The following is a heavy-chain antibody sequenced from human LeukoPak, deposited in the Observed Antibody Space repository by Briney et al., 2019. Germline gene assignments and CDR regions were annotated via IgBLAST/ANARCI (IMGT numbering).Heavy chain of an antibody. Sequence: PGGSLRFSCAASGFTFSSYSMNWVRQAPGKGLEWVSYISSGSSTIYYADSVKGRFTISRDNAKNSLYLQMNSLRAEDTAVYYCARDGGTYYGDDDFDYWGQGTLVTVSS. CDR2: ISSGSSTI. D-gene: IGHD4-17*01. V-gene: IGHV3-48*04. J-gene: IGHJ4*02. CDR3: ARDGGTYYGDDDFDY. CDR1: GFTFSSYS.